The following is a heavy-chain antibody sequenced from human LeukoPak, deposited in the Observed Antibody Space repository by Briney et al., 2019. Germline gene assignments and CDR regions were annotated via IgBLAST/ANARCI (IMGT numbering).Heavy chain of an antibody. D-gene: IGHD3-10*01. Sequence: GGSLRLSCAASGFTFSSYAMSWVRQAPGKGLEWVSAISGRGGSTYYADSVKGRFTISRDNSKNTLYLQMNSLRAEDTAVYYCAKGGLLLWFGEPPSAAFDIWGQGTMVTVSS. V-gene: IGHV3-23*01. CDR3: AKGGLLLWFGEPPSAAFDI. J-gene: IGHJ3*02. CDR1: GFTFSSYA. CDR2: ISGRGGST.